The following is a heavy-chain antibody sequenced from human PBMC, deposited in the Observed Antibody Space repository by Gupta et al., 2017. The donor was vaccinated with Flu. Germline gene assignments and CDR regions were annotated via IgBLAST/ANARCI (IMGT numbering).Heavy chain of an antibody. D-gene: IGHD2-21*01. V-gene: IGHV3-33*01. Sequence: QVQLVESGGGVVQPGRSLRLSCSASGFTFRSQGMHWVRQAPGKGLEWVTVIWYVASNKYYSDSLKGRFTISRYNSKNTVDLKMNNLRAEDTAVYYCARDWRGEDYWGQGTLVTVSS. CDR1: GFTFRSQG. J-gene: IGHJ4*02. CDR3: ARDWRGEDY. CDR2: IWYVASNK.